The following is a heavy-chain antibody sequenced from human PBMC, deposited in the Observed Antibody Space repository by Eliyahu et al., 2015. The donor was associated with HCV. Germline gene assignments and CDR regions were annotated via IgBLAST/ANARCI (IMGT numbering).Heavy chain of an antibody. D-gene: IGHD1-26*01. CDR2: IFSGGST. CDR3: ARGPGNWEAFDI. V-gene: IGHV3-66*02. Sequence: EVQLVESGGGLVQPGGSLRLSCAASGFPVSSNYMXWVRQAPGKGLEWVSLIFSGGSTSYADSVKGRFTISGDNSKNTLYLQMNSLRAEDTALYYCARGPGNWEAFDIWGQGTMVTVSS. CDR1: GFPVSSNY. J-gene: IGHJ3*02.